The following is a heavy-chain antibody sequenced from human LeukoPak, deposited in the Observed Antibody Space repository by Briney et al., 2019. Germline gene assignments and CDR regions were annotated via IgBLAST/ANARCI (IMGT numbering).Heavy chain of an antibody. CDR2: ITSSSIYT. D-gene: IGHD3-10*01. V-gene: IGHV3-21*04. CDR1: GFTFSTYN. J-gene: IGHJ4*02. Sequence: GGSLRPSCAASGFTFSTYNMNWVRQAPGKVLEWVSSITSSSIYTFYADSVKGRFTISRDNAKNSLYLQMSSLKASDTAVYYCAYIVGPSGSYYYFDSWGQGTLVTVSS. CDR3: AYIVGPSGSYYYFDS.